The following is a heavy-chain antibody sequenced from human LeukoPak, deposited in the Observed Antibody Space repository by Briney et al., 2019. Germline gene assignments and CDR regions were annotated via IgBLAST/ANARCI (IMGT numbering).Heavy chain of an antibody. J-gene: IGHJ4*02. Sequence: PGGSLRLSCAASGFTFSSYWMSWVRQAPGKGLEWVANIKQDGSEKCYVDSVKGRFTISRDNAKNSLYLQMNSLRAEDTAVYYCARNPVRAYCSSTSCYTVGFSDYWGQGTLVTVSS. V-gene: IGHV3-7*01. CDR3: ARNPVRAYCSSTSCYTVGFSDY. CDR1: GFTFSSYW. D-gene: IGHD2-2*02. CDR2: IKQDGSEK.